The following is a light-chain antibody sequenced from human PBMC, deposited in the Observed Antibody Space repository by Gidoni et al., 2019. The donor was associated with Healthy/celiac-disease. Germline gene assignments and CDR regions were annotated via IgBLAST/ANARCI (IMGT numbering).Light chain of an antibody. CDR2: AAS. Sequence: DIQLTQSPSSLSASVGDRVTITCRASQSISSYLNWYQQKPGKAPKLLIYAASSLQSVVPSRFSGSGAGTDFTITISRLQPEDFATYYCQHSYSTPQTFGQGTKVEIK. J-gene: IGKJ1*01. V-gene: IGKV1-39*01. CDR1: QSISSY. CDR3: QHSYSTPQT.